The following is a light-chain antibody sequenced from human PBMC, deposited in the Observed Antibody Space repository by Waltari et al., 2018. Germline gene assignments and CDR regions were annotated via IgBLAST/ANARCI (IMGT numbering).Light chain of an antibody. Sequence: QSVLSQPPSASGTPGQRATISCSGSSSNIGSNTVNWYQQPPGTSPKLLIYSNNQRPSGVPDRFSASKSGTSASLAISGLQSEDEADYYCAAWDDSLNGYVFGTGTKVTVL. CDR3: AAWDDSLNGYV. CDR2: SNN. CDR1: SSNIGSNT. J-gene: IGLJ1*01. V-gene: IGLV1-44*01.